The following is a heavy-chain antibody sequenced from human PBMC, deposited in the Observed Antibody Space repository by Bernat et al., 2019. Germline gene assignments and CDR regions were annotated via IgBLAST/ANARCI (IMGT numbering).Heavy chain of an antibody. Sequence: QVQLVQSGAEVKKPGSSVKVSCKASGGTFSSYTISWVRQAPGQGLEWMGRIIPILGIANYAQKFKGRVTITADKSTSTAYMELSSLRSEDTAVYYCASNNYGSGRNGIDVWGQGTMVTVS. D-gene: IGHD3-10*01. CDR1: GGTFSSYT. V-gene: IGHV1-69*02. J-gene: IGHJ6*02. CDR3: ASNNYGSGRNGIDV. CDR2: IIPILGIA.